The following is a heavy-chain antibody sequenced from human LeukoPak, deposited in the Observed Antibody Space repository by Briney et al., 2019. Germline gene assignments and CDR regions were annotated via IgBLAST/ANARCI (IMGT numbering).Heavy chain of an antibody. J-gene: IGHJ4*02. CDR1: GYTFTSYG. Sequence: ASVKVSCKASGYTFTSYGISWERQAPGQGLEWMGWISAYNGNTNYAQKLQGRDTMATDTSTSTAYMELRSLRSDDTAVYYCARGRGIRGSSTSFNDYWGQGTLVTVSS. V-gene: IGHV1-18*01. CDR3: ARGRGIRGSSTSFNDY. D-gene: IGHD2-2*01. CDR2: ISAYNGNT.